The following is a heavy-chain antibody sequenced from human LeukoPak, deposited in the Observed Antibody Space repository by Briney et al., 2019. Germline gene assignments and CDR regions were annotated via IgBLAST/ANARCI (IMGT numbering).Heavy chain of an antibody. CDR1: GDSIIGYY. CDR2: IYYTGNT. J-gene: IGHJ4*02. D-gene: IGHD1-26*01. Sequence: SETLSLTCSVSGDSIIGYYWGWIRQPPGKGLEWIGNIYYTGNTYYNSSLKSRVTISVDTSKNQFSLKLSSVTAADTAVYYCARSGGATDLDYWGQGTLVTVSS. CDR3: ARSGGATDLDY. V-gene: IGHV4-38-2*02.